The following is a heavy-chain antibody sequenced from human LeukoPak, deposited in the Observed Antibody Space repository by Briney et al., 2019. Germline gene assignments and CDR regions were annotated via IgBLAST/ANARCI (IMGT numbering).Heavy chain of an antibody. V-gene: IGHV1-2*02. D-gene: IGHD3-3*01. CDR2: TNHNSGGT. CDR1: GYTFTGYY. Sequence: AAVKVSCKASGYTFTGYYMHWVRQAPGQGLGGVGWTNHNSGGTNYEQKFQSRDTMTRHTSISTAYMELSRLRSDDTAVYYCARSIFGVVIKAFDIWGQGTMVTVSS. J-gene: IGHJ3*02. CDR3: ARSIFGVVIKAFDI.